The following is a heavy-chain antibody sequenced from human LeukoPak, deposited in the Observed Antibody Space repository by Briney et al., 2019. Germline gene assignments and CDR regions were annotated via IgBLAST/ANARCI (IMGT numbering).Heavy chain of an antibody. CDR3: ATGRSNSTF. J-gene: IGHJ4*02. CDR1: GFTINNQA. D-gene: IGHD4-23*01. CDR2: ISYDGSKK. Sequence: PGGSLRLSCAVSGFTINNQAMHWVRQVPGKGLEWVAVISYDGSKKYYGDSVRGRFTISRDNSKNTVDVQMNSLRAEDTAVYYCATGRSNSTFWGQGTLVTVSS. V-gene: IGHV3-33*05.